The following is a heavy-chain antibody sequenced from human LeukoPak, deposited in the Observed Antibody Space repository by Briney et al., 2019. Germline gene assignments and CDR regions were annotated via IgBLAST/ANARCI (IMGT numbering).Heavy chain of an antibody. CDR3: ARHPLVTKGAFDH. V-gene: IGHV4-38-2*01. J-gene: IGHJ4*02. CDR1: GYSISSGYY. CDR2: IYHSGST. D-gene: IGHD2-21*02. Sequence: SETLSLTCAVSGYSISSGYYWGWIRQPPGKGLEWIGSIYHSGSTYYNPSLKSRVTISVDTSKNQFSLKLSSVTAADTTVYYCARHPLVTKGAFDHWGQGTLVTVSS.